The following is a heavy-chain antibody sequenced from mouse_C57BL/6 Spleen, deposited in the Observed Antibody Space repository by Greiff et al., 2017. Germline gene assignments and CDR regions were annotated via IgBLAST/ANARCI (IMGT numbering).Heavy chain of an antibody. CDR2: INPNNGGT. CDR1: GYTFTDYY. V-gene: IGHV1-26*01. J-gene: IGHJ2*01. Sequence: VQLQQSGPELVKPGASVKISCKASGYTFTDYYMNWVKQSHGKSLEWIGDINPNNGGTSYNQKFKGKATLTVDKSSSTAYMELCSLTSEDSAVYYCARIYGTQAPFDYWGQGTTLTVSS. D-gene: IGHD1-1*01. CDR3: ARIYGTQAPFDY.